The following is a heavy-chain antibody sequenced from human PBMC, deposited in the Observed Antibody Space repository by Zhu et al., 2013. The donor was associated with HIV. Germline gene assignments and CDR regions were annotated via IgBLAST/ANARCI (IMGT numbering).Heavy chain of an antibody. D-gene: IGHD2-21*02. CDR1: GYTFSNYG. CDR2: ISTYNGDT. J-gene: IGHJ4*02. V-gene: IGHV1-18*01. Sequence: QVQLVQSGAELKKPGASVKVSCRASGYTFSNYGISWVRQAPGQGLEWMGWISTYNGDTNFPEKFQGRLTMTTDTSTSTAYMELRSLNPDDTAVYYCARGGGEVTAGGRGTLVTVSS. CDR3: ARGGGEVTA.